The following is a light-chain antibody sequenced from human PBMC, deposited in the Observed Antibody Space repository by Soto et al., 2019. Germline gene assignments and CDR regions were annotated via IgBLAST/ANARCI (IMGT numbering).Light chain of an antibody. Sequence: QSVLTQPASVSRSPGQSITISCTGTSSDVGSYNLVSWYQQHPGKAPKLMIYEVSKRPSGVSNRFSGSKSGNTASLTISGLQAEDEADYYCCSYAGSSTLVFGTGTKLTVL. CDR1: SSDVGSYNL. V-gene: IGLV2-23*02. J-gene: IGLJ1*01. CDR2: EVS. CDR3: CSYAGSSTLV.